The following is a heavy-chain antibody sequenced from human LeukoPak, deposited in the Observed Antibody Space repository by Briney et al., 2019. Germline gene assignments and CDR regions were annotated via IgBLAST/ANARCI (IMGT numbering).Heavy chain of an antibody. CDR1: GFTFSSYS. CDR2: ISSSSSYI. CDR3: ARATVVTPDFDY. Sequence: GGSLRLSCAASGFTFSSYSMNWVRQTPGKGLEWVSSISSSSSYIYYADSVKGRFTISRDNAKNSLYLQMNSLRAEDTAVYYCARATVVTPDFDYWGQGTLVTASS. D-gene: IGHD4-23*01. J-gene: IGHJ4*02. V-gene: IGHV3-21*01.